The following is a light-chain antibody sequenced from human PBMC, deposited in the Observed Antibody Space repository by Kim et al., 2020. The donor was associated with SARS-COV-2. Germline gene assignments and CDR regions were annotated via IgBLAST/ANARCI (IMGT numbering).Light chain of an antibody. CDR3: QSYDSSNHVV. V-gene: IGLV6-57*03. Sequence: NTVTISCTRSSGSIARNYVQWYQEHPGRAPTTVIYEDNQRPSGVPDPFSGSIDSSSNSASLTISGLKTEDEADYYCQSYDSSNHVVFGGGTQLTVL. CDR1: SGSIARNY. J-gene: IGLJ2*01. CDR2: EDN.